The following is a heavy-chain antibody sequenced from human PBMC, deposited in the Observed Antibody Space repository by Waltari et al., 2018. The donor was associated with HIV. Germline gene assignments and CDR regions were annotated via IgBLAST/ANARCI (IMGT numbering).Heavy chain of an antibody. Sequence: EVQLVESGGGLVQPEGSLRLSCAASGFRFGGYWRSGVRQGPGKGLEWVGKIKEDGSEQYYVDSVKGRFTISRDNSKNSLYLQMNSLRAEDTAVYYCARDFLKMDYWGQGTLVTVSS. J-gene: IGHJ4*02. V-gene: IGHV3-7*01. CDR1: GFRFGGYW. CDR2: IKEDGSEQ. CDR3: ARDFLKMDY.